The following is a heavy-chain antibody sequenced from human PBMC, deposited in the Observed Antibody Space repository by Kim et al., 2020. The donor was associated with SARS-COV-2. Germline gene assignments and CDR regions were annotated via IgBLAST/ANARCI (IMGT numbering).Heavy chain of an antibody. V-gene: IGHV3-21*01. CDR3: ARGGAGGWYRIAEYFQH. CDR1: GFTFSSYS. J-gene: IGHJ1*01. CDR2: ISSSSSYI. D-gene: IGHD6-19*01. Sequence: GGSLRLSCAASGFTFSSYSMNWVRQAPGKGLEWVSSISSSSSYIYYADSVKGRFTISRDNAKNSLYLQMNSLRAEDTAVYYCARGGAGGWYRIAEYFQHWGQGTLVTVSS.